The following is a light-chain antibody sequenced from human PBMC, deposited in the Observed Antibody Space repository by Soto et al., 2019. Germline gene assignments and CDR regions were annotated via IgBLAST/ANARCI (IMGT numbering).Light chain of an antibody. J-gene: IGKJ1*01. CDR2: AAS. Sequence: SLSASVGDRVTITCRASQSISSYLNWYQQKPGKAPKLLIYAASSLQSGVPSRFSGSGSGTDFTLTISSLQPEDFATYYCQQSYTIPWTFGQGTKVDIK. V-gene: IGKV1-39*01. CDR1: QSISSY. CDR3: QQSYTIPWT.